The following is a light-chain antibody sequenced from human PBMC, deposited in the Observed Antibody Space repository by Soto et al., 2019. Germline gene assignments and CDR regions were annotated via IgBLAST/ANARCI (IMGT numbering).Light chain of an antibody. CDR1: SSNIGNNY. J-gene: IGLJ2*01. Sequence: QSVLTQPPSASETPGQRVTISCSGSSSNIGNNYVHWYQQVPGTAPKLLIYRNNQRPSGVPDRFSGSKSGTSASLAISGLRSEDEADYYCATWDDSLSGVLFGGGTKLTVL. V-gene: IGLV1-47*01. CDR3: ATWDDSLSGVL. CDR2: RNN.